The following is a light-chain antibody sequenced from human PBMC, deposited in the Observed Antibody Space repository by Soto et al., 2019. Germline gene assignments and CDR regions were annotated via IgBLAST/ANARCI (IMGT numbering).Light chain of an antibody. CDR1: SSDVGGYNY. CDR3: CSYAGSDTYV. V-gene: IGLV2-11*01. J-gene: IGLJ1*01. Sequence: QSVLTQPRSVSGSPGQSVTISCTGTSSDVGGYNYVSWYQQHPGKAPKLMIYDVSKRPSGVPDRFSGSKSGNTASLTISGLQAEDEADYYCCSYAGSDTYVFVTGTKLTVL. CDR2: DVS.